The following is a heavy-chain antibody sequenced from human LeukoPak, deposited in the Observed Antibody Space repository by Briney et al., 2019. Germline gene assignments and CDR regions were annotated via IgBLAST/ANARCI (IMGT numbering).Heavy chain of an antibody. D-gene: IGHD3-3*01. CDR1: GFTFSSYA. Sequence: GGSLRLSCAASGFTFSSYAMSWVRQAPGKGLEWVSAISGSGGSTYYADSVKGRFTISRDNSKNTLYLQMNSLRAEDTAVYYCAKSLLPIYDFWSGYSSNAFDIWGQGTMVTVSS. CDR2: ISGSGGST. J-gene: IGHJ3*02. CDR3: AKSLLPIYDFWSGYSSNAFDI. V-gene: IGHV3-23*01.